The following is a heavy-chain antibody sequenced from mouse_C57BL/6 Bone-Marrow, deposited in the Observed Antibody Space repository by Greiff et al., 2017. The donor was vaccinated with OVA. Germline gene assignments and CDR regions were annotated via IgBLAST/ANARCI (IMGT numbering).Heavy chain of an antibody. CDR1: GFSLSTFGMG. CDR3: ARIGGYYGRVDY. CDR2: IWWDADK. Sequence: VKLQRSGPGILQPSQTLSLTCSFSGFSLSTFGMGVGWIRQPSGKGLEWLAHIWWDADKYYNPALKSRLTISKDTSKNQVFLKIANVDTADTATDYCARIGGYYGRVDYWGQGTTLTVSS. V-gene: IGHV8-8*01. J-gene: IGHJ2*01. D-gene: IGHD1-1*01.